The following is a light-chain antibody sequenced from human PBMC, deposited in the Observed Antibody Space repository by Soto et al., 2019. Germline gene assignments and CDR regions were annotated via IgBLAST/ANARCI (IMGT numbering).Light chain of an antibody. V-gene: IGKV3-20*01. Sequence: MVLTQSPATLSLSPGERATLSCRASQSVDSTYVASYQQKPDQSPRLLIYATSTRAAGIPDRFSGSGSGTDFTLTISRLEPDDVAVYYCQQYDTPPPMYTFGQGTKVDIK. CDR2: ATS. CDR1: QSVDSTY. J-gene: IGKJ2*01. CDR3: QQYDTPPPMYT.